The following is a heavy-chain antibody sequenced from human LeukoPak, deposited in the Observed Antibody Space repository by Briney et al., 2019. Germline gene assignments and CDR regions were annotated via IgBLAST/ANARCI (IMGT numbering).Heavy chain of an antibody. D-gene: IGHD1-26*01. CDR1: GGSISSSSYY. V-gene: IGHV4-39*01. CDR3: ARLGIVGATVDY. J-gene: IGHJ4*02. Sequence: PSETLSLTCTVSGGSISSSSYYWGWLRQPPGKGLEWIGSIYYSGSTYHNPSLKSRVTISVDTSKNQFSLKLSSVTAADTAAYYCARLGIVGATVDYWGQGTLVTVSS. CDR2: IYYSGST.